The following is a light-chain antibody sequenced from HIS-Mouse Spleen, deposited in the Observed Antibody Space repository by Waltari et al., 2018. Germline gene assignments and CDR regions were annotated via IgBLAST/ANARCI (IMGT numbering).Light chain of an antibody. CDR3: QQYDNLPPLT. J-gene: IGKJ4*01. Sequence: DIQMTQSPSSLSASVGDSVTITFQASQDISNNLNCYQQKPGKAPKILIYDASNLETGVPSGFSGSGSGTDFTFTISSLQPEDIATYYCQQYDNLPPLTFGGGTKVEIK. CDR2: DAS. V-gene: IGKV1-33*01. CDR1: QDISNN.